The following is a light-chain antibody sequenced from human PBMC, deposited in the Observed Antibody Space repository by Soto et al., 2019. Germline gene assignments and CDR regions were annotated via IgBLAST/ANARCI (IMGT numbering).Light chain of an antibody. J-gene: IGKJ5*01. CDR1: QYISTW. V-gene: IGKV1-12*01. Sequence: DIQMTQSPSSVSANVGDRVTITCRASQYISTWLAWHQQKPGQAPKLLIYAASTLQDGVPSRFSGCGSGTAFTLTISGLQPEDFATYYCHQANTFPITFGQGTRLEIQ. CDR3: HQANTFPIT. CDR2: AAS.